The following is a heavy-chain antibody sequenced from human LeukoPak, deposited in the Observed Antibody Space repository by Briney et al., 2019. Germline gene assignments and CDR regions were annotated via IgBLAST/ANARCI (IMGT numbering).Heavy chain of an antibody. D-gene: IGHD6-13*01. CDR2: ISGAGGST. Sequence: GGSLRLSCAASGFTFSSYAMSWVRQAPGKGLEWVSAISGAGGSTYYADSVEGRFTISRDNSKNTLYLQMNGLRAEDTAVHYCANRRAVTGTGFDYWGQGTLVTVSS. J-gene: IGHJ4*02. V-gene: IGHV3-23*01. CDR1: GFTFSSYA. CDR3: ANRRAVTGTGFDY.